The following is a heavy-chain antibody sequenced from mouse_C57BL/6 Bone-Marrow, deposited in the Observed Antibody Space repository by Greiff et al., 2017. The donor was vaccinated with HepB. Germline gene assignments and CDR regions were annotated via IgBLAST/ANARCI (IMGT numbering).Heavy chain of an antibody. CDR2: IDPSDSYT. J-gene: IGHJ3*01. V-gene: IGHV1-50*01. Sequence: QVQLQQPGAELVKPGASVKLSCKASGYTFTSYWMQWVKQRPGQGLEWIREIDPSDSYTNYNQKFKGKATLTVDTSSSTAYMQLSSLTSEDSAVYYCARRYYGSSSWFAYWGQGTLVTVSA. CDR3: ARRYYGSSSWFAY. CDR1: GYTFTSYW. D-gene: IGHD1-1*01.